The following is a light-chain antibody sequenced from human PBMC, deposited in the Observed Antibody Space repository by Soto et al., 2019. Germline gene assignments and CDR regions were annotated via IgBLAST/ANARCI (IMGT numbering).Light chain of an antibody. Sequence: QSVLTQPASVSGSPGQPIAISCTGTSSDVGGYNYVSWYQQHPGKAPKLMIYDVSNRPSGVSNRFSGSKSGNTASLTISGLQSEDEGDYYCQSHDNRLSVVVFGGGTQLTVL. CDR3: QSHDNRLSVVV. CDR2: DVS. J-gene: IGLJ2*01. CDR1: SSDVGGYNY. V-gene: IGLV2-14*01.